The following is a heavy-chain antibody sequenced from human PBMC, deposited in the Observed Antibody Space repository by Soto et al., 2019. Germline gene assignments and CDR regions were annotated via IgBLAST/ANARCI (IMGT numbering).Heavy chain of an antibody. J-gene: IGHJ6*02. CDR3: ARELYSSSSEAPRDYYGMDV. CDR2: INPNSGGT. CDR1: GYTFTGYY. Sequence: ASVKVSCKASGYTFTGYYMHWVRQAPGQGLEWMGWINPNSGGTNYAQKFQGWVTMTRDTSISTAYMELSRLRSEDTAVYYCARELYSSSSEAPRDYYGMDVWGQGTTVTVSS. D-gene: IGHD6-6*01. V-gene: IGHV1-2*04.